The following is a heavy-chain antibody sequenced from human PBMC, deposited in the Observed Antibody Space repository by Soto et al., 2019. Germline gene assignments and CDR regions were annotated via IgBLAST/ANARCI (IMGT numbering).Heavy chain of an antibody. J-gene: IGHJ4*02. V-gene: IGHV1-8*01. CDR3: ARVMDPMVYATGGGLDY. CDR2: MNPNSGNT. Sequence: QVQLVQSGAEVKKPGASVKVSCKASGYTFTSYDINWVRQATGQGLEWMGWMNPNSGNTGYAQKFQGRVTMTRNTSISTAYMELSSPRSEDTAVYYCARVMDPMVYATGGGLDYWGQGTLVTVSS. D-gene: IGHD2-8*01. CDR1: GYTFTSYD.